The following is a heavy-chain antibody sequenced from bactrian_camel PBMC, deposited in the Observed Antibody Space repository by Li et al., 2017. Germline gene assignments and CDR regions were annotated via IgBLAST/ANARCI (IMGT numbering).Heavy chain of an antibody. V-gene: IGHV3S40*01. J-gene: IGHJ4*01. D-gene: IGHD6*01. Sequence: DVQLVESGGGSVQAGGSLRLSCAASGYRYSRMGWFRQAPGKEREGVAAIYSSDGFTYLADSVKGRFTISQDNAKNTAYLQMNSLKPEDTAMYYCAATRGYGVSWTSLAEYSIWGQGTQVTVS. CDR3: AATRGYGVSWTSLAEYSI. CDR2: IYSSDGFT. CDR1: GYRYSR.